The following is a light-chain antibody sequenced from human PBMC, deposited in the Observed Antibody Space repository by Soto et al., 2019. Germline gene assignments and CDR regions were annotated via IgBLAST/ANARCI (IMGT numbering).Light chain of an antibody. CDR3: QQSYIIPGT. Sequence: DIQMTQSPSSLSVFVGDRVTITCRASQNISTYLNWYQQKPGKAPKQLIVGASSLQSGVPSRFSGSGSGTDFTLTISCLQPEDFATYYCQQSYIIPGTFGQGTNVEVK. CDR2: GAS. J-gene: IGKJ1*01. CDR1: QNISTY. V-gene: IGKV1-39*01.